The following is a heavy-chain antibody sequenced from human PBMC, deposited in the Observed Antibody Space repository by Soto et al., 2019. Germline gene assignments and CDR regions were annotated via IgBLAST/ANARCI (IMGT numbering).Heavy chain of an antibody. CDR2: ISGSGGST. D-gene: IGHD6-19*01. CDR3: AKVSASSWYSSGWSNTFVSWFDP. Sequence: PGGSLRLSCAASGFTFSSYAMSWVRQAPGKGLEWVSAISGSGGSTYYADSVKGRFTISRDNSKNTLYLQMNSLRAEDTAVYYCAKVSASSWYSSGWSNTFVSWFDPWGQGTLVTVSS. J-gene: IGHJ5*02. V-gene: IGHV3-23*01. CDR1: GFTFSSYA.